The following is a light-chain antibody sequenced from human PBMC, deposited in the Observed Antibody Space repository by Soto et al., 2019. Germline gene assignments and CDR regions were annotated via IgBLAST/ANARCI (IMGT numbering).Light chain of an antibody. J-gene: IGKJ4*01. Sequence: DIVMTQSPATLSVSPGERATLSCRASQSVASNLAWYQQRPGQAPRLLIYVASTRATGVPVRFSGSGSGTEFTLPISSLQSEDFAVYYCHHYNNWPHTFGGGTKVEIK. CDR3: HHYNNWPHT. CDR1: QSVASN. V-gene: IGKV3-15*01. CDR2: VAS.